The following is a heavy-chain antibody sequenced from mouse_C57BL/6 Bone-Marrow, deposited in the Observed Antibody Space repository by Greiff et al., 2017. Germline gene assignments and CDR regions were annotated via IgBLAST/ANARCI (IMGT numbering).Heavy chain of an antibody. CDR2: IDPNRGGT. Sequence: QVHVKQSGAELVKPGASVKLSCKASGYTFTSYWMHWVKQRPGRGLEWIGRIDPNRGGTKYNEKFKSKATLTVDKPSSTAYLQLSSLTSEDSAVYYCARPSMITPYYYAMDDWGQGTSVTVSS. CDR3: ARPSMITPYYYAMDD. D-gene: IGHD2-4*01. V-gene: IGHV1-72*01. CDR1: GYTFTSYW. J-gene: IGHJ4*01.